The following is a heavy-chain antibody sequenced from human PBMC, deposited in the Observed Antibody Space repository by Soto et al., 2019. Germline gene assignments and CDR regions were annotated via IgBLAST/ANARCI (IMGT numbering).Heavy chain of an antibody. CDR1: DSPLTG. V-gene: IGHV3-33*08. CDR3: ARGYSSGSGTFDY. D-gene: IGHD3-10*01. CDR2: IWYDGSNK. Sequence: GGSRDSPVQPLDSPLTGIHWVRQAPGKGLEWVTVIWYDGSNKYYADSVKGRFTISRDNSKNTVFLQMNSLRAEDTAVYYCARGYSSGSGTFDYWGLGTLVTVSS. J-gene: IGHJ4*02.